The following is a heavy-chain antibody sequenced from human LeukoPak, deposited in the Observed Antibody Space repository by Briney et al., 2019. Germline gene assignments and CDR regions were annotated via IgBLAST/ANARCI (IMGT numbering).Heavy chain of an antibody. Sequence: ASVKVSCKVSGYTLTELSMHWVRQAPGKGLEWMGGFDPEDGETIYAQKFQGRVTMTEDTSTDTAYMELSSLRSEDTAVYYCATDQPDPRGYSSFSSEFDIWGQGTMVAVSS. CDR2: FDPEDGET. V-gene: IGHV1-24*01. J-gene: IGHJ3*02. D-gene: IGHD5-18*01. CDR1: GYTLTELS. CDR3: ATDQPDPRGYSSFSSEFDI.